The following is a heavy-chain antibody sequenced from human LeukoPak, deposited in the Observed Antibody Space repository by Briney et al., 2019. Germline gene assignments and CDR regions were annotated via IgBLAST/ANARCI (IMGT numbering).Heavy chain of an antibody. Sequence: GGSLRLSCAASGFTFSSYAMSWVRQAPGKGLEWVSAISGSGGSIYYADFVKGRFTISRDNSKNTLYLQMNSLRAEDTAVYYCAKGLGDFGRTGAFDIWGQGTMVTVSS. CDR1: GFTFSSYA. D-gene: IGHD3-3*01. CDR3: AKGLGDFGRTGAFDI. V-gene: IGHV3-23*01. CDR2: ISGSGGSI. J-gene: IGHJ3*02.